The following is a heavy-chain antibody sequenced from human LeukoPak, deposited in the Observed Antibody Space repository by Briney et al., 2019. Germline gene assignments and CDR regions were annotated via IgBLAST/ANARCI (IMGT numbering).Heavy chain of an antibody. J-gene: IGHJ4*02. V-gene: IGHV1-24*01. CDR3: SVSGYTPFKKYYFDY. Sequence: ASVKVSCKVSGYTLTELSMHWVRPAPGKGLAWMGGFDPEDGETIYAQKFQGRVTMTEDTSTDTAYMELSSLRSEDTAVYYCSVSGYTPFKKYYFDYWGQGTLVTVSS. CDR2: FDPEDGET. D-gene: IGHD3-22*01. CDR1: GYTLTELS.